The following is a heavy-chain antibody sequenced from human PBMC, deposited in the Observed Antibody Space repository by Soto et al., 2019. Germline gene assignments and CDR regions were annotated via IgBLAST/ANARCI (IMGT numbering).Heavy chain of an antibody. Sequence: QAQLVESGGGMVQPGRSLSLSCAASGFTFKIYALHWVRQAPGKGLEWVAVISFDGDKTYYADSVKGRFTISRDNFKNTQSLQMNNLRIEDAGLYFCAREDDYKYRYFNYGLDVWGQGTTGTVAS. D-gene: IGHD4-4*01. J-gene: IGHJ6*02. CDR2: ISFDGDKT. CDR3: AREDDYKYRYFNYGLDV. V-gene: IGHV3-30-3*01. CDR1: GFTFKIYA.